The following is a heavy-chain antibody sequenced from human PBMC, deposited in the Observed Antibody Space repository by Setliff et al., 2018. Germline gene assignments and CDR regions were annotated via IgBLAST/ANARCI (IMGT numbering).Heavy chain of an antibody. CDR3: ARDTSSDWAAWFDP. J-gene: IGHJ5*02. CDR1: GGSISTYY. Sequence: NPSETLSLTCTVSGGSISTYYWSWIRRPAGKGLEWIGRVFVSGSTNYNPSLKSRVTMSVDTSKNQFSLKLTSVTAADTAMYYCARDTSSDWAAWFDPWSQGILVTVSS. V-gene: IGHV4-4*07. D-gene: IGHD6-19*01. CDR2: VFVSGST.